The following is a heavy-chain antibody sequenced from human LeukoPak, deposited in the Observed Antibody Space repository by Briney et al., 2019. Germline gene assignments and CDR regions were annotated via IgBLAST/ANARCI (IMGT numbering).Heavy chain of an antibody. Sequence: SETLSLTCTVSGGSISSYYWSWIRQPPGEGLEWIGYIYYSGSTNYNPSLKSRVTISVDTSKNQFSLKLSSVTAADTAVYYCARTRISYFDYWGQGTLVTVSS. V-gene: IGHV4-59*01. CDR1: GGSISSYY. D-gene: IGHD2/OR15-2a*01. J-gene: IGHJ4*02. CDR2: IYYSGST. CDR3: ARTRISYFDY.